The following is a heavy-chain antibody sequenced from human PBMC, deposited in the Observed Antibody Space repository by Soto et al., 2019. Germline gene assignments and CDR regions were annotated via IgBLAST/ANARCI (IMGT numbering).Heavy chain of an antibody. CDR1: GFTFSSYA. D-gene: IGHD6-19*01. CDR2: IWYDGTNK. V-gene: IGHV3-33*01. J-gene: IGHJ4*02. Sequence: QVQLVESGGGAVQPGRSLRLSCAASGFTFSSYAMHWVRQAPGKGLEWVAVIWYDGTNKYYADSVKGRFTISRDNSKNTLYLQMNSLRAEDTAVYYCASHLGSGWYSTNYWGQGTLVTVSS. CDR3: ASHLGSGWYSTNY.